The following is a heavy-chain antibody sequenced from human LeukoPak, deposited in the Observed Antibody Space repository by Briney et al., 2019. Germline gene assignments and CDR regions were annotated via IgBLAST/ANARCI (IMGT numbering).Heavy chain of an antibody. CDR3: VRDSRYIMDV. CDR2: IISDGSSV. D-gene: IGHD5-12*01. J-gene: IGHJ6*02. Sequence: QSGGSLRLSCAASGFTFSSYAMHWVRQAPGKGPVWVSRIISDGSSVSYVDSVKGRFIMSRDNAKNTLYLQMNSLRVEDTAVYYCVRDSRYIMDVWGQGTTVTVSS. V-gene: IGHV3-74*01. CDR1: GFTFSSYA.